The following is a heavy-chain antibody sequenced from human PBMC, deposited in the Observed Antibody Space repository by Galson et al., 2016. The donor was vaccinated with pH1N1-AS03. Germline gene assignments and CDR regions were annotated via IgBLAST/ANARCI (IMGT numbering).Heavy chain of an antibody. CDR1: GFTFSDFA. V-gene: IGHV3-30-3*01. CDR3: ARDYIVGATRGAGTFDV. Sequence: SLRLSCAASGFTFSDFAMHWVRQAPGKGQDWVAVISYDGSNKYYEDSVKGRFTISRDSSKNTLYLQMNSLRPEDTAMYYCARDYIVGATRGAGTFDVWGHGTMVTVSS. CDR2: ISYDGSNK. J-gene: IGHJ3*01. D-gene: IGHD1-26*01.